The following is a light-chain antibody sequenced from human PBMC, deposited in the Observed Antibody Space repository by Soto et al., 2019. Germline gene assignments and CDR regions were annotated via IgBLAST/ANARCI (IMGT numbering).Light chain of an antibody. CDR1: SGYSNYK. J-gene: IGLJ2*01. V-gene: IGLV9-49*01. CDR3: GADHGSGTNFRV. CDR2: VGTGGTVG. Sequence: QSVLTQPPSASASLGASVTLTCTLSSGYSNYKVDWYQQRPGKGPRFVMRVGTGGTVGSKGDGIPDRFSVLGSGLNRYLTIKNIQEEDEGDYHCGADHGSGTNFRVFGGGTKVTVL.